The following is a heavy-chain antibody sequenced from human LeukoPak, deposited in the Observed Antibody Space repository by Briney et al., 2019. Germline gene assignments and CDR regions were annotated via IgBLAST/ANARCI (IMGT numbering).Heavy chain of an antibody. D-gene: IGHD5-18*01. Sequence: GASVKVSCKASGYTFTSYGISWVRQAPGQGLEWMGWMNPNSGNTGYAQKFQGRVTITRNTSISTAYMELSSLRSEDTAVYYCARAPNTPYSYGRYYYYYMDVWGKGTTVTVSS. CDR2: MNPNSGNT. CDR3: ARAPNTPYSYGRYYYYYMDV. V-gene: IGHV1-8*03. J-gene: IGHJ6*03. CDR1: GYTFTSYG.